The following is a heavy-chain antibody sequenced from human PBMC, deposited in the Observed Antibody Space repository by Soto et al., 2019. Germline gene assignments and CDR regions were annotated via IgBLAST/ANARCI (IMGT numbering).Heavy chain of an antibody. D-gene: IGHD3-22*01. CDR1: GFSFNRFA. V-gene: IGHV3-30*18. Sequence: QLELVESGGGVVHPGTSLRLSCAASGFSFNRFATHWVRQAPGKGLEWVALISSDGSHEMYADCVKGRFTISRENSKNRLYLQMNNLRVEDTALYFCAKDRVPVGSVVIIPYYFDVWGRGTLVTVSS. CDR3: AKDRVPVGSVVIIPYYFDV. CDR2: ISSDGSHE. J-gene: IGHJ4*02.